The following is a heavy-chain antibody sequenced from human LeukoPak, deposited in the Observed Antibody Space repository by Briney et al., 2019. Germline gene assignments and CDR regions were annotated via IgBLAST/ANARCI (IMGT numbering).Heavy chain of an antibody. CDR3: AKAKGYCSSTSCSGYYYMDV. Sequence: PGGSLRLSCAASGFTFSSYGMHWVRQAPGKGLEWVAVISYDGSNKYYADSVKGRFTISRDNSKNTLYLQMNSLRAEDTAVYYCAKAKGYCSSTSCSGYYYMDVWGKGTTVTVSS. V-gene: IGHV3-30*18. CDR1: GFTFSSYG. CDR2: ISYDGSNK. J-gene: IGHJ6*03. D-gene: IGHD2-2*01.